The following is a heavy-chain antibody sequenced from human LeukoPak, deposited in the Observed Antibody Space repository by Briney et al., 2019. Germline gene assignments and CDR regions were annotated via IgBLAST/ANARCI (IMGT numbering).Heavy chain of an antibody. Sequence: SQTLSLTCAISGDSVSSNSAAWNWIRQSPSRGLEWLGRTYYRSKWYNDYAVSVKSRITINPDTSKNQFSLKLSSVTAADTAVYYCARGLRGSGSRYFDYWGQGTLVTVSS. CDR2: TYYRSKWYN. CDR3: ARGLRGSGSRYFDY. V-gene: IGHV6-1*01. CDR1: GDSVSSNSAA. J-gene: IGHJ4*02. D-gene: IGHD3-10*01.